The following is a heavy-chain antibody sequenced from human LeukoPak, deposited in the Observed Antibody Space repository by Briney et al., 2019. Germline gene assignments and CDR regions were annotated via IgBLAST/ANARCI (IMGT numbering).Heavy chain of an antibody. CDR1: GGSISSSNW. Sequence: SETLSLTCAVSGGSISSSNWWSWVRQPPGKGLEWIGEIYHSGSTNYNPSLKSRVTISVDKSKNQFSLKLSSVTAADTAVYYRARGALGYCSSTSCSAGDYYYYGMDVWGQGTTVTVSS. CDR3: ARGALGYCSSTSCSAGDYYYYGMDV. V-gene: IGHV4-4*02. CDR2: IYHSGST. J-gene: IGHJ6*02. D-gene: IGHD2-2*01.